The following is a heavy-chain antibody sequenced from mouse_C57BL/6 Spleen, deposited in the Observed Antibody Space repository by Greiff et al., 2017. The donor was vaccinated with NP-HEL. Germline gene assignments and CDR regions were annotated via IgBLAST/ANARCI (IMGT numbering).Heavy chain of an antibody. D-gene: IGHD3-2*02. J-gene: IGHJ2*01. CDR2: ISDGGSYT. Sequence: EVKLVESGGGLVKPGGSLKLSCAASGFTFSSYAMSWVRQTPEKRLEWVATISDGGSYTYYPDNVKGRFTISRDNAKNNLYLQMSHLKSEDTAMYYCARETAQAFDYWGQGTTLTVSS. V-gene: IGHV5-4*03. CDR3: ARETAQAFDY. CDR1: GFTFSSYA.